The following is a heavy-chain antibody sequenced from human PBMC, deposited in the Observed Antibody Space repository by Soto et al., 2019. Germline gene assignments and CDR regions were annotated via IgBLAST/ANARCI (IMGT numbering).Heavy chain of an antibody. V-gene: IGHV4-39*01. CDR3: SSSGSHS. D-gene: IGHD3-10*01. J-gene: IGHJ4*02. Sequence: QLQLQESGPGLVKPSETLSLTCTVSGGSISSSSYYWGWIRQPPGKGLEWIGSIYYSGSTYYNPSLKSRLTLSVDTSKTQFSLTLGSVTAADTAVYSCSSSGSHSWGQGTLVTVSS. CDR2: IYYSGST. CDR1: GGSISSSSYY.